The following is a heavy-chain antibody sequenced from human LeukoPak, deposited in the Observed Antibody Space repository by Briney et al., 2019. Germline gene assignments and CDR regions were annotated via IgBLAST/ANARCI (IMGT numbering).Heavy chain of an antibody. V-gene: IGHV4-59*01. Sequence: SETLSLTCTVSGGSITSFYWNWNRQSPGKGLEWIGSIYYNGDTNYNPSLKSRVSISIDTSKTHFSLKLSSVTPADTAVYYCARRNAFDIWSQGTMVTVSS. CDR3: ARRNAFDI. CDR2: IYYNGDT. CDR1: GGSITSFY. J-gene: IGHJ3*02.